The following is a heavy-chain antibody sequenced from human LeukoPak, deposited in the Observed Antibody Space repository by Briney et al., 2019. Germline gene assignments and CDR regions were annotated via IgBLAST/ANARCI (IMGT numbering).Heavy chain of an antibody. CDR3: ARPGDSSGPNVGIWFDP. V-gene: IGHV4-59*05. Sequence: PSETLSLTCTVSGGSISSYYWSWIRQPPGKGLEWIGSIYYSGSTYYNPSLKSRVTISVDTSKNQFSLKLSSVTAADTAVYYCARPGDSSGPNVGIWFDPWGQGTLVTVSS. J-gene: IGHJ5*02. CDR1: GGSISSYY. D-gene: IGHD3-22*01. CDR2: IYYSGST.